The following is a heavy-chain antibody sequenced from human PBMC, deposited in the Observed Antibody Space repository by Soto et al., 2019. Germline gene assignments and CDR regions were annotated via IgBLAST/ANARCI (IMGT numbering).Heavy chain of an antibody. CDR2: IDPSDSQT. D-gene: IGHD3-22*01. Sequence: PXESLKVSCKGSGYSFAGYWSTWVLQKPGKGLEWMGRIDPSDSQTYYSPSFRGHVTISVTKSITTVFLQWSSLRASDTAMYYCARKIYDYDTGPNFQYYFDSWGQGTPVTVSS. CDR3: ARKIYDYDTGPNFQYYFDS. J-gene: IGHJ4*02. V-gene: IGHV5-10-1*01. CDR1: GYSFAGYW.